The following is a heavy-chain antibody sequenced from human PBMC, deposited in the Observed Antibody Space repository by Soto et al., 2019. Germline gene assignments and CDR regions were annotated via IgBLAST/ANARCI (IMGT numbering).Heavy chain of an antibody. V-gene: IGHV3-53*01. Sequence: GGSLRLSCATSGLDVSTNYMNWVRQAPGKGLEWVSMIYSSGTTYYADSVKGRFSISRDKSKNTLYLQMNSLRADDTAVYYCARGTSGYSFWGQGTLVTVSS. CDR1: GLDVSTNY. CDR2: IYSSGTT. CDR3: ARGTSGYSF. J-gene: IGHJ4*02. D-gene: IGHD3-22*01.